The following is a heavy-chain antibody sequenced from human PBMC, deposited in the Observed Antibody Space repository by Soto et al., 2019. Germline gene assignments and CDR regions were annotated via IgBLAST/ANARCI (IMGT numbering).Heavy chain of an antibody. D-gene: IGHD2-2*01. J-gene: IGHJ6*02. V-gene: IGHV4-31*03. CDR3: ARTQGYCTTTSCSYGMDV. CDR1: GGSISSGGYY. CDR2: IYYSGST. Sequence: PSETLSLTCTVSGGSISSGGYYWSWIRQHPGKGLEWIGYIYYSGSTYYNPSLKSRVTMSVDTSKNQFSLKLSSVTAADSAVYYCARTQGYCTTTSCSYGMDVWGQGTTVTAP.